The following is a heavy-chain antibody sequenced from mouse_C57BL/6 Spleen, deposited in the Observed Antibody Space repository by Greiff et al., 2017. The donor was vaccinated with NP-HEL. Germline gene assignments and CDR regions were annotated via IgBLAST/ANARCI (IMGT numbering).Heavy chain of an antibody. CDR1: GFTFSSYG. CDR2: ISSGGSYT. Sequence: EVKLMESGGDLVKPGGSLKLSCAASGFTFSSYGMSWVRQTPDKRLEWVATISSGGSYTYYPDSVKGRFTIFRDNAKNTLYLQMSSLKSEDTAMYYCARQTGRYWYFDVGGTGTTVTVSS. CDR3: ARQTGRYWYFDV. V-gene: IGHV5-6*01. D-gene: IGHD3-3*01. J-gene: IGHJ1*03.